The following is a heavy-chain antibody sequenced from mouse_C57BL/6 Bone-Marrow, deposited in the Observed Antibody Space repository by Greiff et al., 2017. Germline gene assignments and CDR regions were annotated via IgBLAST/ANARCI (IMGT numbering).Heavy chain of an antibody. J-gene: IGHJ2*01. V-gene: IGHV1-18*01. D-gene: IGHD2-1*01. Sequence: DVKLVESGPELVKPGASVKIPCKASGYTFTDYNMDWVKQSHGKSLEWIGDINPNNGGTIYNQKFKGKATLTVDKSSSTAYMELRSLTSEDTAVYYCARRNYYAVDYWGQGTTLTVSS. CDR3: ARRNYYAVDY. CDR1: GYTFTDYN. CDR2: INPNNGGT.